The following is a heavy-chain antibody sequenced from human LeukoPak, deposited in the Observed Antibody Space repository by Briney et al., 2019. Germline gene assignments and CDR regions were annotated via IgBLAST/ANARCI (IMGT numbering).Heavy chain of an antibody. CDR2: ISGSGGST. D-gene: IGHD2-15*01. V-gene: IGHV3-23*01. Sequence: PGGSLRLSCAASGFTFSSYAMSWVRQAPGKGLEWVSVISGSGGSTYYADSVKGRFTISRDNSKNTLYLQMNSLRAEDTAVYYCARVLRGSGSCFDYWGQGTLVTVSS. CDR1: GFTFSSYA. J-gene: IGHJ4*02. CDR3: ARVLRGSGSCFDY.